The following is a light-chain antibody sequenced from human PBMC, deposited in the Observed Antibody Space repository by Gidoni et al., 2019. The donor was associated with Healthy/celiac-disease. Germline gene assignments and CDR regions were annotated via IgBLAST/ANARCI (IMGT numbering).Light chain of an antibody. CDR3: QQYYSPMCS. CDR2: WAS. J-gene: IGKJ2*04. Sequence: ERATINCKSSQSVLYSSNNKNYLAWYQQKPGQPPKLLIYWASTRESGVPDRFSGSGSGTDFTLTISSLQAEDVAVYYCQQYYSPMCSFGQGTKLEIK. V-gene: IGKV4-1*01. CDR1: QSVLYSSNNKNY.